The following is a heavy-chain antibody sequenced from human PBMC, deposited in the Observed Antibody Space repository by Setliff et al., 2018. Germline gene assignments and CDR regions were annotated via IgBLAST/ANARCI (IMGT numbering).Heavy chain of an antibody. Sequence: SVKVSCKASGGTLRTYAFNWVRQAPGQGLEWVGGILPLFGSATYARKFQGRVTITADESTGTAYMELRSLRSDDTAVYYCSRLVRFCTTSTCQGASASEHWGQGTLVTVSS. D-gene: IGHD2-8*01. CDR1: GGTLRTYA. J-gene: IGHJ4*02. CDR2: ILPLFGSA. V-gene: IGHV1-69*13. CDR3: SRLVRFCTTSTCQGASASEH.